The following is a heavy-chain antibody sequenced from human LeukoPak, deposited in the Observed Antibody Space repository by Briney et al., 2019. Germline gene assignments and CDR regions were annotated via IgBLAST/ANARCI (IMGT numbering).Heavy chain of an antibody. D-gene: IGHD2-2*01. J-gene: IGHJ6*02. V-gene: IGHV3-30*03. CDR1: GFTFSSYG. CDR2: ISYDGSNK. Sequence: GGSLRLSCAASGFTFSSYGMHWVRQAPGKGLEWVAVISYDGSNKYYADSVKGRFTISRDNSKNTLYLQMNSLRAEDTAVYYCARSLQVPAAEYYYYGMDVWGQGTTVTVSS. CDR3: ARSLQVPAAEYYYYGMDV.